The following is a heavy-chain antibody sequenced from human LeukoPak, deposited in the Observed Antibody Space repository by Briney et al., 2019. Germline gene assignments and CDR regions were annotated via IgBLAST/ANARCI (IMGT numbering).Heavy chain of an antibody. CDR1: GFTFSDYY. V-gene: IGHV3-11*01. Sequence: GGSLRLSCAASGFTFSDYYMTWLRQAPGKGLEWVSYISSSGGATYYADSVKGRFTISRDNAKNSLYLQMNSLRAEDTAVYYCARAYFDVFDIWGQGTMVTVSS. CDR3: ARAYFDVFDI. CDR2: ISSSGGAT. D-gene: IGHD3-10*01. J-gene: IGHJ3*02.